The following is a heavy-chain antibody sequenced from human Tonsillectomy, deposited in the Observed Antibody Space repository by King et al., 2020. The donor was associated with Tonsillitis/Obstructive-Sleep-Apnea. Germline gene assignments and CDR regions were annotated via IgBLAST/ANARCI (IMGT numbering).Heavy chain of an antibody. V-gene: IGHV3-9*01. J-gene: IGHJ6*03. Sequence: VQLVESGGGLVQPGRSLRLSCAASGFTFDDYAMHWVRQAPGKGLEWVSGISWNSGSIHYADSVQGRFTISRDNAKNSLYLQMDSLRAEDTALYYCAKDPSSSPYYYYYMDVWGKGTTVTVSS. CDR3: AKDPSSSPYYYYYMDV. D-gene: IGHD6-6*01. CDR1: GFTFDDYA. CDR2: ISWNSGSI.